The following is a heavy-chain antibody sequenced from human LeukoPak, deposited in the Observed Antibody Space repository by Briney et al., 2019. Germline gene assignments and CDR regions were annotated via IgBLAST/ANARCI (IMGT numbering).Heavy chain of an antibody. CDR1: GGSINSGGYY. D-gene: IGHD3-16*01. V-gene: IGHV4-31*09. Sequence: SQTLSLTCTVSGGSINSGGYYWSWIRQHPGKGLEWVGYIYYSGNTYCNPSLKSRVTISVDRSKNQFSLKLSSVTAADTAVYYCATLSIMITFGGVSAWFDPWGQGTLVTVSS. CDR3: ATLSIMITFGGVSAWFDP. J-gene: IGHJ5*02. CDR2: IYYSGNT.